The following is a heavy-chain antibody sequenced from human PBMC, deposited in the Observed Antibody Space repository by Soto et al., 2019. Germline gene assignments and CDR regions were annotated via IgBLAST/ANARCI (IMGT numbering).Heavy chain of an antibody. Sequence: ASVKVSCKASGYTFTGYYLHWVRQAPGQGLDWMGWINPKSGGTKYAQKFQGWVTLTRDTSIGTAYMEVGRLRSDDTAVYYCARDFGRTVVPGNQRHFDYWGQGTLVTVSS. D-gene: IGHD2-2*01. CDR1: GYTFTGYY. CDR2: INPKSGGT. V-gene: IGHV1-2*04. CDR3: ARDFGRTVVPGNQRHFDY. J-gene: IGHJ4*01.